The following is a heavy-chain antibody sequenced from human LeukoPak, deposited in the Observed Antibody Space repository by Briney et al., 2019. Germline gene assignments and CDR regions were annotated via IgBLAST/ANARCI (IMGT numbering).Heavy chain of an antibody. V-gene: IGHV3-11*04. J-gene: IGHJ6*03. D-gene: IGHD5-18*01. CDR3: ARLAGYSYGYYYYMDV. CDR2: IAPAGTT. Sequence: GGSLRLSCAAPGFTFSDYFMTWIRQAPGKGLEWVSYIAPAGTTYYADSVKGRFTISRDNAKTSLYLQMSNMRADDTAVYYCARLAGYSYGYYYYMDVWGKGTTVTISS. CDR1: GFTFSDYF.